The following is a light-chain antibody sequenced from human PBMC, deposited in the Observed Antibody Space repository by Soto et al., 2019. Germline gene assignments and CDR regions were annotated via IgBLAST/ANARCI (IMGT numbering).Light chain of an antibody. J-gene: IGKJ1*01. CDR2: KAS. V-gene: IGKV1-5*03. CDR3: QHYNSFPWT. CDR1: QSISSW. Sequence: DIQMTQSPSTLSASVGDRVTITCRASQSISSWLARYQQKPGKAPKLLIYKASSLESGVPSRFSGSESGTEFTLTISSLQPDDFATYYCQHYNSFPWTFGQGTKVEIK.